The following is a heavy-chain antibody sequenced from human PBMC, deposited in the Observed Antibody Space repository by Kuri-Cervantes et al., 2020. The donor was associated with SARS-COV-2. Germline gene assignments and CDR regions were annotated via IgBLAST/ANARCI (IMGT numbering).Heavy chain of an antibody. CDR1: GGTFSSYA. Sequence: SVKVSCKASGGTFSSYAISWVRQAPGQGLEWMGRIIPIFGTANYAQKFQGRVTITRNTSISTAYMELSSLRSKDTAVYYCARASSHYYDFWSGSYDAFDIWGQGTMVTVSS. CDR3: ARASSHYYDFWSGSYDAFDI. V-gene: IGHV1-69*05. D-gene: IGHD3-3*01. J-gene: IGHJ3*02. CDR2: IIPIFGTA.